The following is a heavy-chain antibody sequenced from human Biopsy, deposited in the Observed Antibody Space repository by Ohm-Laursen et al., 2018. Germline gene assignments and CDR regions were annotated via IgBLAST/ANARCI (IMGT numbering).Heavy chain of an antibody. J-gene: IGHJ4*02. D-gene: IGHD6-19*01. Sequence: SVKVSCKASGYSFTSYYMHWVRQAPGQGLEWMGMINPSGSTTSYPQIFQGRVTMTRDTSKSTVYKELSSLRSADTAVYFCARNTGWYGDLYYFDYWGQGTLVTVSS. CDR3: ARNTGWYGDLYYFDY. CDR1: GYSFTSYY. V-gene: IGHV1-46*01. CDR2: INPSGSTT.